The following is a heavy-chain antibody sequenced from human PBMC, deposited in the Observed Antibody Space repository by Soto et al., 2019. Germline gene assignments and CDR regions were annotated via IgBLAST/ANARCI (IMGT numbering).Heavy chain of an antibody. Sequence: ASVKVSCKASGYTFTSYAMHWVRQAPGQRLEWMGWINAGNGNTKYSQKFQGRVTITRDTSASTAYMELSSLRSEDTAVYYCARDQSRYCSSTSCYAFVYWGQGTLVTVSS. CDR2: INAGNGNT. D-gene: IGHD2-2*01. V-gene: IGHV1-3*01. CDR3: ARDQSRYCSSTSCYAFVY. J-gene: IGHJ4*02. CDR1: GYTFTSYA.